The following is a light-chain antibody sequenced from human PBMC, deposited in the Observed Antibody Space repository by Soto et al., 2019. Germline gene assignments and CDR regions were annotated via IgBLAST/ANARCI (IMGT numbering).Light chain of an antibody. Sequence: DIPLTQSPSTLSASVGDRVTITCRASQSIGVWLTWYQQKPGKAPKFLIYKTSTLESGVPSRFSGSGSGTEFTLTISSLQPDDFATYHCQYYDNYAWTFGQGTKVEIK. J-gene: IGKJ1*01. CDR1: QSIGVW. V-gene: IGKV1-5*03. CDR3: QYYDNYAWT. CDR2: KTS.